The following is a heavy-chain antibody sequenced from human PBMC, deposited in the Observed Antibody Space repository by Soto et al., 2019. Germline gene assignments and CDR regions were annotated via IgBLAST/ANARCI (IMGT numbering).Heavy chain of an antibody. CDR1: GGSFSGYY. CDR3: ARGRDRGGYCSSTSCYVAFDI. Sequence: SETLSLTCAVCGGSFSGYYWSWIRQPPGKGLEWIGEINHSGSTNYNPSLKSRVTISVDTSKNQFSLKLSSVTAADTAVYYCARGRDRGGYCSSTSCYVAFDIWGQGTMVTVSS. CDR2: INHSGST. J-gene: IGHJ3*02. D-gene: IGHD2-2*01. V-gene: IGHV4-34*01.